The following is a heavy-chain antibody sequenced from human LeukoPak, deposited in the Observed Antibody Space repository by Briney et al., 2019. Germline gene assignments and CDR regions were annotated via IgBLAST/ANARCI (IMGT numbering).Heavy chain of an antibody. Sequence: SQTLSLTCTVSGGSISSGSYYWSWIRQPAGKGLEWIGRIYTSGSTNYNPSLKSRVTISVDTSKNQFSLKLSSVTAADTAVYYCASNDLRGYYFDYWGQGTLVTVSS. V-gene: IGHV4-61*02. D-gene: IGHD1-1*01. CDR3: ASNDLRGYYFDY. J-gene: IGHJ4*02. CDR2: IYTSGST. CDR1: GGSISSGSYY.